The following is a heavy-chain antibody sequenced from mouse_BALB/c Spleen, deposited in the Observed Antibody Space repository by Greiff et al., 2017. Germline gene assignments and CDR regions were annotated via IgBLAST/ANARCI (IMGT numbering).Heavy chain of an antibody. J-gene: IGHJ4*01. CDR3: ARRGGYDRAMDY. Sequence: EVQVVESGGDLVKPGGSLKLSCAASGFTFSSYGMSWVRQTPDKRLEWVATISSGGSYTYYPDSVKGRFTISRDNAKNTLYLQMSSLKSEDTAMYYCARRGGYDRAMDYWGQGTSVTVSS. CDR2: ISSGGSYT. D-gene: IGHD2-14*01. V-gene: IGHV5-6*01. CDR1: GFTFSSYG.